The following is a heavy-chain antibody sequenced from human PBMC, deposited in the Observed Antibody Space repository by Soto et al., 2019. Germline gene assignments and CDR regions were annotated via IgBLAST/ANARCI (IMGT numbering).Heavy chain of an antibody. D-gene: IGHD5-12*01. J-gene: IGHJ6*02. Sequence: QVQLVESGGGVVQPGRSLRLSCAASGFTFSSYAMHWFRQAPGKGLEWVAVISYDGSNKYYADSVKGRFTISRDNSKNTLYLQMNSLRAEDTAVYYCARVKDGYNYGYYYYYYGMDVWGQGTTVTVSS. CDR3: ARVKDGYNYGYYYYYYGMDV. CDR2: ISYDGSNK. CDR1: GFTFSSYA. V-gene: IGHV3-30-3*01.